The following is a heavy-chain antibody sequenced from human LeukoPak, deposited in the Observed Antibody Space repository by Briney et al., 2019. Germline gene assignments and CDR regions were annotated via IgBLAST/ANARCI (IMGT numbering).Heavy chain of an antibody. CDR3: ARSGSNTLDY. CDR2: ISSNGGST. Sequence: PGGSLRLSCAVSGFTFSSYAMHWVRQAPGKGLEYVSSISSNGGSTYYANSVKGRFTISRDNSKNTLYLQMGSLRAEDMAVYYCARSGSNTLDYWGQGTLVTVSS. J-gene: IGHJ4*02. V-gene: IGHV3-64*01. D-gene: IGHD2-15*01. CDR1: GFTFSSYA.